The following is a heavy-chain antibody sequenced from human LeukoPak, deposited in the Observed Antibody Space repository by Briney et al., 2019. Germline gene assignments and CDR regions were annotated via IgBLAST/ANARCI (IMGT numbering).Heavy chain of an antibody. Sequence: GGSLRLSCAASGFTVSTDHMSWVRQAPGKGLEWVGFIRSKTYGGTTEYAASVKGRFTISRDDSKSIAYLQMNSLKTEDTAVYYCTRGEGNVWGSYRFDYWGQGTLVTVSS. J-gene: IGHJ4*02. V-gene: IGHV3-49*04. D-gene: IGHD3-16*02. CDR2: IRSKTYGGTT. CDR3: TRGEGNVWGSYRFDY. CDR1: GFTVSTDH.